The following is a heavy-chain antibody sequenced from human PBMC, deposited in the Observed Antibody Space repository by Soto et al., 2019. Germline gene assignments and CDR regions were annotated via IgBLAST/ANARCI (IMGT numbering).Heavy chain of an antibody. Sequence: ETLSLTCAVYGGSFSGHYWSWIRQPPGKGLEWIGEINHSENTNYNPSLESRVTISVDTSKNQFSLKLRSVTAADTAVYYCARGVRYFYDSRGDYPPCYCDYWGQGALVTVSS. CDR1: GGSFSGHY. CDR2: INHSENT. CDR3: ARGVRYFYDSRGDYPPCYCDY. V-gene: IGHV4-34*01. D-gene: IGHD3-22*01. J-gene: IGHJ4*02.